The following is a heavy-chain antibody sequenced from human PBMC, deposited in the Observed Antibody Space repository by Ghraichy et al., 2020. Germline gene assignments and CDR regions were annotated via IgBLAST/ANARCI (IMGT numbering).Heavy chain of an antibody. CDR2: LSYDGSYE. CDR1: GFRFSNYA. CDR3: ARAREQWLVPNDY. Sequence: GGSLRLSCAASGFRFSNYAMHWVRQAPGKGLEWVAVLSYDGSYEYIANSLKGRFIISRDNSHNTLYLEMNSLRPEDTAVYFCARAREQWLVPNDYWGQGTLVTVSS. V-gene: IGHV3-30-3*01. D-gene: IGHD6-19*01. J-gene: IGHJ4*02.